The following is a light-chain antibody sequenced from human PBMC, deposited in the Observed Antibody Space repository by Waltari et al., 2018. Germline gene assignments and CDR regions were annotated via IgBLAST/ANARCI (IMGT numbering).Light chain of an antibody. Sequence: DIVMTQSPLSLPVTPGESASISCRSSQSLLHSNGYNYLDWYLQKPGQSPQLLIYLGSNRASGVPDRFGGSGSGTDFTLKISRVEAEDVGVYYCMQALQSPWTFGQGTKVDIK. V-gene: IGKV2-28*01. J-gene: IGKJ1*01. CDR3: MQALQSPWT. CDR1: QSLLHSNGYNY. CDR2: LGS.